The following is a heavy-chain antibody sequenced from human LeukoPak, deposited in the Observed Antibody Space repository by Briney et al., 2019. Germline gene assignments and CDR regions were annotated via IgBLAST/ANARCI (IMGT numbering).Heavy chain of an antibody. CDR2: IWHDGSNK. J-gene: IGHJ4*02. Sequence: GGSLRLSCAASGFTFKSYGMHWVRQAPGKGLEWVAVIWHDGSNKYSADSVKGQFTISRDNSQNTLNLQINSLRAEDTAVYYCARADSSGWYVIDYWGQGTLVTVSS. V-gene: IGHV3-33*01. CDR3: ARADSSGWYVIDY. CDR1: GFTFKSYG. D-gene: IGHD6-19*01.